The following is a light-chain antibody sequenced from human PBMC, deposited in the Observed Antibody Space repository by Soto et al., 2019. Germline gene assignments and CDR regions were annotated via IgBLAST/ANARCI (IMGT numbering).Light chain of an antibody. CDR1: QGIRHY. CDR3: QNFDSAPQT. J-gene: IGKJ1*01. CDR2: EAS. V-gene: IGKV1-27*01. Sequence: DIQMTQSPSSLSASVGDRVTITCRASQGIRHYLAWYQQKPGKVPKLLIYEASILQSGVPSRFRGGGSGTEFTLTISSLQSEDVATYYCQNFDSAPQTFGQGTKVEIK.